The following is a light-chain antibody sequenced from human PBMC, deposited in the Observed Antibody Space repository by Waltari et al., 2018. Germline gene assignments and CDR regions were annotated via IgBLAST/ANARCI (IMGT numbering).Light chain of an antibody. Sequence: SSELTQDPAVSVALGQTVRFTCQGDSLRTSYASWYQLKPGQAPVLVIYGKDKRPTGIPERISGYSSGTTSSVTITGAQAEDEADYYCSSRNGRANQVVFAGGTKVTVL. V-gene: IGLV3-19*01. CDR1: SLRTSY. CDR2: GKD. CDR3: SSRNGRANQVV. J-gene: IGLJ3*02.